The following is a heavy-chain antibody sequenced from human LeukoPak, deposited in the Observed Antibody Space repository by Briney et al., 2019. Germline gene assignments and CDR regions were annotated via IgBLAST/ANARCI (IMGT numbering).Heavy chain of an antibody. D-gene: IGHD3-22*01. V-gene: IGHV1-69*13. J-gene: IGHJ3*02. CDR3: ARDSLYYDTLDDAFDI. CDR1: GGTFSSYA. Sequence: ASVKVSCKASGGTFSSYAISWVRQAPGQGLEWMGGIIPIFGTANYAQKFQGRVTITADESTSTAYMELSSLRSEDTAVYCCARDSLYYDTLDDAFDIWGQGTMVTVSS. CDR2: IIPIFGTA.